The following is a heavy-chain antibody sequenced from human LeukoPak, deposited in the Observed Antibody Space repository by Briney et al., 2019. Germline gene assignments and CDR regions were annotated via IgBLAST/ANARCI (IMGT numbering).Heavy chain of an antibody. V-gene: IGHV4-38-2*02. CDR2: IYHSGST. CDR3: ASPRYSSSWYFYFDY. CDR1: GYSISSGYY. J-gene: IGHJ4*02. D-gene: IGHD6-13*01. Sequence: SETLSLTCTVSGYSISSGYYWGWFRQPPGKGREWFGGIYHSGSTYYNPSLKSRVTISVDTSKNQFSLKLSSVTAADTAVYYCASPRYSSSWYFYFDYWGQGTLVTVSS.